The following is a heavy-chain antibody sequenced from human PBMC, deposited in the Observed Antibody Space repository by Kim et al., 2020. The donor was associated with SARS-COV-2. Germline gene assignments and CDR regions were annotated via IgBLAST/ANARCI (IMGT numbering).Heavy chain of an antibody. CDR2: IWYDGSNK. J-gene: IGHJ1*01. CDR1: GFTFSSYG. V-gene: IGHV3-33*01. CDR3: ARDYYDSSGYYYANEYFQH. Sequence: GGSLRLSCAASGFTFSSYGMHWVRQAPGKGLEWVAVIWYDGSNKYYADSVKGRFTISRDNSKNTLYLQMNSLRAEDTAVYYCARDYYDSSGYYYANEYFQHWGQGTLVTVSS. D-gene: IGHD3-22*01.